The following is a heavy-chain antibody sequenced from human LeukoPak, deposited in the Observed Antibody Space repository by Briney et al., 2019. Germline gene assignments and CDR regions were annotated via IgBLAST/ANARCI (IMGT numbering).Heavy chain of an antibody. D-gene: IGHD3-10*01. J-gene: IGHJ5*02. Sequence: ASVKVSCKASGYTFTGYYMHWVRQAPGQGLEWMGWINPNSGGTNYAQKFQGRVTMTRDTSISTAYMELSRLRSDDTAVYYCARGRESLWFGELLFGWFDPWGQGTLVTVSS. V-gene: IGHV1-2*02. CDR3: ARGRESLWFGELLFGWFDP. CDR2: INPNSGGT. CDR1: GYTFTGYY.